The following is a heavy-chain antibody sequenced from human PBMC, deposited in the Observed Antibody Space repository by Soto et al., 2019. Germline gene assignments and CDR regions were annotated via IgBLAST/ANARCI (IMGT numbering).Heavy chain of an antibody. Sequence: EVQLLDSGGGLVQPGGSLRLSCAASGFTFSTYAMSWVRQAPGKGLEWVSTISGSGDSSYYATSVKGRFTISRDNSRNTLDLQMNSLRVEDTAVYYCAKGGEGSCSQTSCLYFSDSWGQGTLVIVSS. CDR1: GFTFSTYA. V-gene: IGHV3-23*01. CDR3: AKGGEGSCSQTSCLYFSDS. J-gene: IGHJ4*02. D-gene: IGHD2-15*01. CDR2: ISGSGDSS.